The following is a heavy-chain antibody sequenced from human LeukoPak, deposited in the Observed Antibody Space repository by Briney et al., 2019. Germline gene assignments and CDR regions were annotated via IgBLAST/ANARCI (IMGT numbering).Heavy chain of an antibody. CDR2: MNPGSGDT. V-gene: IGHV1-8*01. Sequence: ASVMVSCKASGYTFTTHDLTWVRQATGQGLEWMGWMNPGSGDTAYAQKFQGRLTMTRDTSMSTAYMELNSLGSEDTAIYYCARGLGDYNTDWFPVSGYWGQGTPVTVSS. D-gene: IGHD3-9*01. CDR1: GYTFTTHD. J-gene: IGHJ4*02. CDR3: ARGLGDYNTDWFPVSGY.